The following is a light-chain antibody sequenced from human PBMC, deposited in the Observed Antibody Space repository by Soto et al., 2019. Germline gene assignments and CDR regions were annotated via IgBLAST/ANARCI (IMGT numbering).Light chain of an antibody. CDR2: DAS. V-gene: IGKV3-11*01. Sequence: EIVLTQSPGTLSLSPGERATLSCGASQSVTNSLAWYQQQPGQAPRLLIYDASNRATGIPARFSGSGSGTDFTLTISRLEPEDFAVYSCQQTSKSPFTFGQGTKLEIK. CDR1: QSVTNS. J-gene: IGKJ2*01. CDR3: QQTSKSPFT.